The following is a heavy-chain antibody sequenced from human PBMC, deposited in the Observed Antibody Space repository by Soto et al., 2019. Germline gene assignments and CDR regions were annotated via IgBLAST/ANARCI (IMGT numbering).Heavy chain of an antibody. CDR2: IYYSGST. CDR1: GGSISSYY. CDR3: AREGEGRIAARHNWSAP. D-gene: IGHD6-6*01. V-gene: IGHV4-59*01. Sequence: SETLSLTCTVSGGSISSYYWSWIRQPPGKGLEWIGYIYYSGSTNYNPSLKSRVTISVDTSKNQFSLKLSSVTAADTAVYYCAREGEGRIAARHNWSAPWGQGPLVTVSS. J-gene: IGHJ5*02.